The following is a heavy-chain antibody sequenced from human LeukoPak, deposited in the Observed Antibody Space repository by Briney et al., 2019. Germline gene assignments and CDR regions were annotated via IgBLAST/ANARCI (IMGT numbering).Heavy chain of an antibody. CDR3: AGGDDSGWYIN. D-gene: IGHD6-19*01. J-gene: IGHJ4*02. CDR1: CDGVSSNSAA. Sequence: SQTLSLTCAISCDGVSSNSAAWAWIRQSPSRGLEWLGRTYYRSKSYNDYAVSVKSRITINPDTSKNQFSLHLKSVTPEDTAMYYCAGGDDSGWYINWGQGTLVTVSS. CDR2: TYYRSKSYN. V-gene: IGHV6-1*01.